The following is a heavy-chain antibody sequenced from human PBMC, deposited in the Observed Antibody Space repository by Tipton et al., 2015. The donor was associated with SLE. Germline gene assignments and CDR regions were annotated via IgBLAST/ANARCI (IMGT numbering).Heavy chain of an antibody. CDR3: ATGGRASAMGHEY. D-gene: IGHD3-16*01. V-gene: IGHV3-74*01. J-gene: IGHJ4*02. CDR1: GFTFTTYW. CDR2: IDTDETRT. Sequence: GSLRLSCAASGFTFTTYWMHWVRQAPGKGLVWVSHIDTDETRTSYADSVKGRFTISRDNAKNTVYLQMNSLRGEDTAVYYCATGGRASAMGHEYWGQGTLVTVSS.